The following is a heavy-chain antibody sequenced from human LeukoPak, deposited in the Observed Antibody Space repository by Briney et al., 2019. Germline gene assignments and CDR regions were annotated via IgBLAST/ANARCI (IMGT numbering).Heavy chain of an antibody. J-gene: IGHJ4*02. V-gene: IGHV4-4*02. CDR1: GGSISSSNW. CDR2: IYHSGST. CDR3: ARVRVVITSADSVFDY. Sequence: SGTLSLTCAVSGGSISSSNWWSWVRQPPGKGLEWIGEIYHSGSTNYNPSLKSRVTISVDKSKNQFSLKLSSVTAADTAVYYCARVRVVITSADSVFDYWGQGTLVTVSS. D-gene: IGHD3-22*01.